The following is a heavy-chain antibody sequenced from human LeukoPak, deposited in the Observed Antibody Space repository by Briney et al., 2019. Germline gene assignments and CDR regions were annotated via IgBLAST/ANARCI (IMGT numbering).Heavy chain of an antibody. CDR2: ISGSGDYT. V-gene: IGHV3-23*01. D-gene: IGHD3-16*02. J-gene: IGHJ4*02. CDR1: GFTFRTYA. Sequence: GESLKISCAASGFTFRTYAMSWVRQAPGKGLEWVSAISGSGDYTYYADSVKGRFTISRDNSKNTLCLQMNSLRAEDTAVYYCAKRSLGSYPNFDYWGQGTLVVVSS. CDR3: AKRSLGSYPNFDY.